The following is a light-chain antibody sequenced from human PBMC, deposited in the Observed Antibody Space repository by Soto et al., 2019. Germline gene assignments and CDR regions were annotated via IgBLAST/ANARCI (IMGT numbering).Light chain of an antibody. V-gene: IGKV3-11*01. J-gene: IGKJ4*01. CDR2: DTT. CDR3: QQRGNWPVT. Sequence: IVLTQSPATLSLSPGERATLSCRASQSVKSHVAWYQLKPGQSPRLLIFDTTNRATGTPTRFSGSGSGTDFTLTSSSLEPEDFAVYYCQQRGNWPVTFGGGTKVEI. CDR1: QSVKSH.